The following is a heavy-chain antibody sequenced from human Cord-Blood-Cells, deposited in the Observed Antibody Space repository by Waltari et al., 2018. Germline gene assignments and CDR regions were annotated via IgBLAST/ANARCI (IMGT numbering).Heavy chain of an antibody. D-gene: IGHD2-15*01. CDR3: ARHPLYCSGGSCYSFDY. J-gene: IGHJ4*02. CDR2: IYYSGST. Sequence: QVQPQESGPGLVKPSETLSLTCTVSGGSISSYYWSWIRQPPGKGLEWIGYIYYSGSTNYNPSLKSRVTISVDTSKNQFSLKLSSVTAADTAVYYCARHPLYCSGGSCYSFDYWGQGTLVTVSS. CDR1: GGSISSYY. V-gene: IGHV4-59*08.